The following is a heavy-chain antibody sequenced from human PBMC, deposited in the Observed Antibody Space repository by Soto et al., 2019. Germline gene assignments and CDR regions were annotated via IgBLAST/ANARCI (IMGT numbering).Heavy chain of an antibody. D-gene: IGHD5-12*01. V-gene: IGHV3-23*01. CDR1: GFTFSSYA. CDR2: ISGSGGST. CDR3: AKALYGGYGSYYFDY. J-gene: IGHJ4*02. Sequence: EVQLLESGGGLVQPGGSLRLSCAASGFTFSSYAMSWVRQAPGKGLEWVSAISGSGGSTYYADSVKGRFTISRDNSKNTLYLQMKSLSAEDTAVYYCAKALYGGYGSYYFDYWGQGTLVTVSS.